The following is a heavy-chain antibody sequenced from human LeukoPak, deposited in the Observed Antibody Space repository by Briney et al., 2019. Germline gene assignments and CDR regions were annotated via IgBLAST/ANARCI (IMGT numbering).Heavy chain of an antibody. J-gene: IGHJ4*02. V-gene: IGHV3-21*01. CDR3: ARDLPGYYDSSGYYPDYFDY. Sequence: PGGSLRLSCAASGFTFSSHSMNWVRQAPGKGLEWVSSISSSSSYIYYADSVKGRFTISRDNAKNSLYLQMNSLRAEDTAVYYCARDLPGYYDSSGYYPDYFDYWGQGTLVTVSS. CDR2: ISSSSSYI. CDR1: GFTFSSHS. D-gene: IGHD3-22*01.